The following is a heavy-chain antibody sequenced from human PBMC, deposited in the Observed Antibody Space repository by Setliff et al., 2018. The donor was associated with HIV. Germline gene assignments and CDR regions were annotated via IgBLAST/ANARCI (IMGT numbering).Heavy chain of an antibody. CDR3: ARVSRGGSSPGWFDP. CDR2: IYYSGST. V-gene: IGHV4-59*11. Sequence: SETLSLTCTVSAASIRSHYWSWIRQSPGKGLEWIGSIYYSGSTYYNPSLKSRVTISVDTSKNQFSLKLSSVTAADTAVYYCARVSRGGSSPGWFDPWGQGTLVTVSS. CDR1: AASIRSHY. D-gene: IGHD6-6*01. J-gene: IGHJ5*02.